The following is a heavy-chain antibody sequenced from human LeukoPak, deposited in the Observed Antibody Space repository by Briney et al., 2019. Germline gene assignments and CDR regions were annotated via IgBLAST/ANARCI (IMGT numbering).Heavy chain of an antibody. CDR2: INHSGST. CDR1: GGSFSGYY. J-gene: IGHJ6*02. CDR3: GNGIAAAGAYYYYGMDV. D-gene: IGHD6-13*01. Sequence: PSETLSLTCAVYGGSFSGYYWSWIRQPPGKGLEWIGEINHSGSTNYNPSLKSRVTISVDTSKNQFSLKLSSVTAADTAVYYCGNGIAAAGAYYYYGMDVWGQGTTVTVSS. V-gene: IGHV4-34*01.